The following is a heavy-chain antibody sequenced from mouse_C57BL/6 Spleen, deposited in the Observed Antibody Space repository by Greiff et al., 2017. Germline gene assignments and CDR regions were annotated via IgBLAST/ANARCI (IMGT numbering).Heavy chain of an antibody. CDR3: TRSWDYDVYAMDY. J-gene: IGHJ4*01. D-gene: IGHD2-4*01. V-gene: IGHV14-3*01. CDR2: IDPANGNT. Sequence: VQLQQSVAELVRPGASVKLSCTASGFNIKNTYMHWVKQRPEQGLEWIGRIDPANGNTKYAPKFQGKATITADTSPNTAYLQPSSLTSEDTAIYYCTRSWDYDVYAMDYWGQGTSVTVSS. CDR1: GFNIKNTY.